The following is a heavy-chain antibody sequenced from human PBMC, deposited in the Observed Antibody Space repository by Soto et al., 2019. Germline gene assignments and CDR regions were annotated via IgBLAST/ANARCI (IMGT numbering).Heavy chain of an antibody. J-gene: IGHJ6*02. CDR3: STDRRPAQVVPTYGYDYGMHV. D-gene: IGHD1-26*01. Sequence: PGGSLRLSCAASGFTFTNAWMNWVRQAPGKGLEWVGRIKSKTDGGTTDYAAPVKGRFTISRDDSINTLYLQMNSLKTEDTAVYYCSTDRRPAQVVPTYGYDYGMHVWGQGTTVTVTS. V-gene: IGHV3-15*07. CDR2: IKSKTDGGTT. CDR1: GFTFTNAW.